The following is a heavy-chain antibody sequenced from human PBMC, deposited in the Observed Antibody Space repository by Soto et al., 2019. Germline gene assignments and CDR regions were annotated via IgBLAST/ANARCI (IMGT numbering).Heavy chain of an antibody. V-gene: IGHV3-74*01. Sequence: VQLVESGGGLVQPGESLRLSCAASGFTFSSYWMHWVRQAPGKGLVWVSRINSDGSRTNYADSVKGRFTVSRDNAKNTQYLQMNSLRAEDTAVYYCARVLTGSWNWFDPWGQGTRVTVSS. CDR3: ARVLTGSWNWFDP. CDR1: GFTFSSYW. D-gene: IGHD6-13*01. J-gene: IGHJ5*02. CDR2: INSDGSRT.